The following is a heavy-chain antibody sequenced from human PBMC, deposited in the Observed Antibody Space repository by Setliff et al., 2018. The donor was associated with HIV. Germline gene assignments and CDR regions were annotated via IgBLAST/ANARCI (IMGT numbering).Heavy chain of an antibody. J-gene: IGHJ4*02. CDR2: IYYSGST. D-gene: IGHD6-25*01. Sequence: PSETLSLTCKVSGGSISSYYWRWIRQPPGKGLEWIGYIYYSGSTNYNPSLRSRVTISVDTSKNLFSLKLSSVTAADTAVYYCARGYGAAGGGYWGQGTLVTVSS. V-gene: IGHV4-59*08. CDR1: GGSISSYY. CDR3: ARGYGAAGGGY.